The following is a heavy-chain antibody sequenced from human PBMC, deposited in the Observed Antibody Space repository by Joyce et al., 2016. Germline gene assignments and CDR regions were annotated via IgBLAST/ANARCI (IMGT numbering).Heavy chain of an antibody. CDR1: GYSFTSHW. V-gene: IGHV5-10-1*03. D-gene: IGHD3-10*02. CDR3: ARHVTDWFDP. CDR2: IDPLGSYT. J-gene: IGHJ5*02. Sequence: EVQLVQSGAEVKKPGEPLRISCKGSGYSFTSHWISWVRQMPGKGLEWMGRIDPLGSYTDYSPSFEGNVTISVDKTISAAYLQWSSLRAADTAIYYCARHVTDWFDPWGQGTLVTVSS.